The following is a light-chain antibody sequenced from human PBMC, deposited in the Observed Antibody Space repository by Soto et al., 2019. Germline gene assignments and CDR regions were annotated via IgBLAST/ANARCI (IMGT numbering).Light chain of an antibody. CDR3: QHSHSTPQT. V-gene: IGKV1-39*01. CDR1: QMMSSY. J-gene: IGKJ1*01. Sequence: RVSQSAFSLSSTEGARVTITGRSSQMMSSYLDWYQQKPGKAPRLLIYAASSRESGVPAKFSGSGSGTDFTLTISSLQPEDFASYYCQHSHSTPQTFGHGTKVDI. CDR2: AAS.